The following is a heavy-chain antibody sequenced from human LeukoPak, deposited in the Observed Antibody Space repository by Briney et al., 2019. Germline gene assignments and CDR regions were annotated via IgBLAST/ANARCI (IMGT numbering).Heavy chain of an antibody. CDR3: ARQWGIPVADYFDY. CDR2: IYYSGST. CDR1: GGSISSYY. V-gene: IGHV4-59*08. Sequence: SETLSLTCTVSGGSISSYYWSWIRQPPGKGLEWIGYIYYSGSTNYNPALKSRVTISVDTSKNQFSLKLSSVTAADTAVYYCARQWGIPVADYFDYWGQGTLVTVSS. D-gene: IGHD6-19*01. J-gene: IGHJ4*02.